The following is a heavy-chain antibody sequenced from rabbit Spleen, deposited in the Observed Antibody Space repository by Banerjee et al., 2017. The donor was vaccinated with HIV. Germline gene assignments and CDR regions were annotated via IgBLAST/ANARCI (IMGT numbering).Heavy chain of an antibody. J-gene: IGHJ4*01. CDR2: IYNGDGST. D-gene: IGHD1-1*01. CDR3: ARDLAAWNSGSYAFKL. CDR1: GFDFSSDA. Sequence: QEQLVESGGGLVQPEGSLTLACKASGFDFSSDAMCWVRQAPGKGPEWTACIYNGDGSTYYASWVNGRFTISKTSSTTVTLQMTGLTAADTATYFCARDLAAWNSGSYAFKLWGPGTLVTVS. V-gene: IGHV1S47*01.